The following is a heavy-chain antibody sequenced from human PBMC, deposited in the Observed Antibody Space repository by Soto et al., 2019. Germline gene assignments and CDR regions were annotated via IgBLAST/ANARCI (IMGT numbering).Heavy chain of an antibody. Sequence: EVQLLESGGDLVQPGGSLRLSCAASGFTFSSYAMSWVRQAPGKGLEWVSGISDSGGSTYYADSVKGRFSISRDNSKSTLFLQMNSLRAEDTALYSCAKDSAGYTYGLGGMDVWGQGTTVTVSS. CDR1: GFTFSSYA. J-gene: IGHJ6*02. CDR3: AKDSAGYTYGLGGMDV. D-gene: IGHD5-18*01. CDR2: ISDSGGST. V-gene: IGHV3-23*01.